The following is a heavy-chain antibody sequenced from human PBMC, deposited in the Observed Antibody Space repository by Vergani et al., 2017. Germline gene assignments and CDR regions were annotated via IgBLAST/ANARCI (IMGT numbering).Heavy chain of an antibody. CDR2: IIPIFGTA. CDR1: GGTLSSYA. V-gene: IGHV1-69*01. CDR3: ASPGFDYSSNTGIDD. Sequence: QVQLVQCGAEVKKPGSSVKVSCKASGGTLSSYAISWVRQAPGQGPEWLGGIIPIFGTATYAQKFQGRVTITADESTSTAYMELSSLRSEDTAVYCCASPGFDYSSNTGIDDWGQGTLVTVSS. J-gene: IGHJ4*02. D-gene: IGHD4-11*01.